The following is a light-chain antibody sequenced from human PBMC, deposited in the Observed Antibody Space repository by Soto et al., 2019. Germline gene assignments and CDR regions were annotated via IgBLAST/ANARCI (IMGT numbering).Light chain of an antibody. CDR1: SSNIGSNT. CDR2: SNN. J-gene: IGLJ1*01. V-gene: IGLV1-44*01. CDR3: AAWDDSLNASYV. Sequence: QSVLTQPPSASGTPGQRVTISCSGSSSNIGSNTVNWYQQLPGTAPKLLIYSNNQRPSGVPDRFSGSKSDTSASLAISGLQSEDEADYYCAAWDDSLNASYVFGTGTKVTVL.